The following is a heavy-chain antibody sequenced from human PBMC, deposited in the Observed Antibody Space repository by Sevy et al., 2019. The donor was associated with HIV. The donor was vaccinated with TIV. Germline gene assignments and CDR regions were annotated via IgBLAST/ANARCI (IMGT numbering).Heavy chain of an antibody. CDR1: GGSVSSGSYY. J-gene: IGHJ5*02. Sequence: SETLSLTCTVSGGSVSSGSYYWSWIRQPPGKGLEWFGYIYYSGSTNYNPSLKSRVTVSVDTSKYLFSLRLSSVTAAETAVYYCAGDRELAGANWFDPWGQGTLVTVSS. D-gene: IGHD1-26*01. V-gene: IGHV4-61*01. CDR3: AGDRELAGANWFDP. CDR2: IYYSGST.